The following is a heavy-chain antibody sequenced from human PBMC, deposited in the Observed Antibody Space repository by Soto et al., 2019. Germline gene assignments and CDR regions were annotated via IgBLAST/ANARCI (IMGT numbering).Heavy chain of an antibody. CDR2: IYYSGST. Sequence: SETLSLTCTVSGGSISSSSYYWGWIRHPPGKGLEWIGSIYYSGSTYYNPSLKSRVTISVDTSKNQFSLKLSSVTAADTAVYYCASTIAVAGKDNWFDPWGEGTLVTVST. V-gene: IGHV4-39*01. D-gene: IGHD6-19*01. CDR1: GGSISSSSYY. CDR3: ASTIAVAGKDNWFDP. J-gene: IGHJ5*02.